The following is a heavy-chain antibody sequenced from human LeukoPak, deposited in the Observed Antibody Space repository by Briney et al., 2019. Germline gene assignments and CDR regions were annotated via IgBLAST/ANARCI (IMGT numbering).Heavy chain of an antibody. D-gene: IGHD3-16*02. CDR2: INHSGST. J-gene: IGHJ5*02. CDR3: ARNDYVWGSYRLNWFDP. V-gene: IGHV4-34*01. Sequence: TSETLSLTCAVYGGSSSGYYWSWIRQPPGKGLEWIGEINHSGSTNYNPSLKSPVTISVDTSKNQFSLKLSSVTAADTAVYYCARNDYVWGSYRLNWFDPWGQGTLVTVSS. CDR1: GGSSSGYY.